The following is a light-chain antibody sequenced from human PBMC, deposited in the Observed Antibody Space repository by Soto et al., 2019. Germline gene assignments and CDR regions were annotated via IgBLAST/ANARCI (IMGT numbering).Light chain of an antibody. CDR3: SSYTSTNTNYV. J-gene: IGLJ1*01. CDR1: SSDVGGYNS. CDR2: EVT. Sequence: QSVLTQPASVSGSPGQSITISCTGTSSDVGGYNSVSWYQQHPGKAPKLVIYEVTNRPSGISNRFSGSKSGNTASLTISGLQAEDEADYYCSSYTSTNTNYVLGNGTKVT. V-gene: IGLV2-14*01.